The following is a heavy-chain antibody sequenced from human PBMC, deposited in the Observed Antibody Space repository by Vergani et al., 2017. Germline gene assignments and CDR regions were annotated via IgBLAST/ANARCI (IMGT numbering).Heavy chain of an antibody. J-gene: IGHJ6*03. CDR3: ARFLGSSSWYVNYYYYYMDV. D-gene: IGHD6-13*01. Sequence: QVQLVQSGAEVKKPGASVKVSCKASGYTFTSYGISWVRQAPGQGLEWKGWISAYNGNTNYAQKLQGRVTMTTDTSTSTAYMELRSLRSDDTAVYYCARFLGSSSWYVNYYYYYMDVWGKGTTVTVSS. CDR2: ISAYNGNT. CDR1: GYTFTSYG. V-gene: IGHV1-18*01.